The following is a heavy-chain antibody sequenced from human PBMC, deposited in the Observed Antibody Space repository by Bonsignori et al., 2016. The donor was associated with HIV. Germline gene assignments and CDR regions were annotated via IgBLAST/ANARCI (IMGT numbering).Heavy chain of an antibody. J-gene: IGHJ4*02. CDR1: GFTVSSNY. CDR3: ARQDYSNYDFDY. Sequence: GGSLRLSCAASGFTVSSNYMSWVRQAPGKGLEWVSVIYSGGSTYYADSVKGRFTISRDNSKNTLYLQMNSLRAEDTAVYYCARQDYSNYDFDYWGQGTLVTVSS. CDR2: IYSGGST. D-gene: IGHD4-11*01. V-gene: IGHV3-53*01.